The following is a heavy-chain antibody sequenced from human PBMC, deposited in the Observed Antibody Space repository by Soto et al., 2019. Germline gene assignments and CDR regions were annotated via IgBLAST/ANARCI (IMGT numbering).Heavy chain of an antibody. Sequence: QVQVVQSGAEVKKPGSSVRVSCKASGGTSSSYAITWMRQAPGQGLEWMGGIIPILDTTEYAQKFQGRVTFTADESTSTVYMELSSLTSEDTAVYYCASGGTTVNRRFDFWGQGTLVNVSS. CDR3: ASGGTTVNRRFDF. V-gene: IGHV1-69*01. CDR1: GGTSSSYA. CDR2: IIPILDTT. D-gene: IGHD4-4*01. J-gene: IGHJ4*02.